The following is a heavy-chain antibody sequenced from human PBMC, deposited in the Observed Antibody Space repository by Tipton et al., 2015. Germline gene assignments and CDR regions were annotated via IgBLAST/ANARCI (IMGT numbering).Heavy chain of an antibody. V-gene: IGHV3-23*01. CDR3: ATLVGAPRGYYYYDMDV. CDR2: ISGSAANT. D-gene: IGHD1-26*01. J-gene: IGHJ6*02. Sequence: SLRLSCAASGFTFSSYAMSWVRQAPGKGLEWVSSISGSAANTYYADSVEGRFTISRDNSKNSLYLQMNSLRDEDTAVYYCATLVGAPRGYYYYDMDVWGQGTTVTVSS. CDR1: GFTFSSYA.